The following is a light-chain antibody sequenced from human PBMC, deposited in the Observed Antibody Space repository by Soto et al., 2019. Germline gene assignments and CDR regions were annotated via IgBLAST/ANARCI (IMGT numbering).Light chain of an antibody. CDR3: QQRSNYSCT. V-gene: IGKV3-11*01. J-gene: IGKJ1*01. CDR2: DAS. CDR1: QSVISY. Sequence: ETVITNSPATLTESPGKRSTLSCRASQSVISYLAWYQQKPGKAPRVLIYDASTRASGIPDRFSGSGSGTDFTLTIRSLQPDDFAVYYCQQRSNYSCTFGQGTKVDIK.